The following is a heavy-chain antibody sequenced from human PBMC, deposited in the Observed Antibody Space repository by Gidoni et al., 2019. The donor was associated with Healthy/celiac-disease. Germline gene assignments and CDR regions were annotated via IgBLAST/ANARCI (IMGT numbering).Heavy chain of an antibody. D-gene: IGHD3-22*01. CDR2: ISWNSGSI. CDR1: GFTVDDYA. V-gene: IGHV3-9*01. J-gene: IGHJ3*02. CDR3: ATQEADDSSGYLPVGAFDI. Sequence: EVQLVESGGGLVQPGRSLRLSCAASGFTVDDYAMHWVRQAPGKGLEWVSGISWNSGSIGYADSVKGRFTISRDNAKNSLYLQMNSLRAEDTALYYCATQEADDSSGYLPVGAFDIWGQGTMVTVSS.